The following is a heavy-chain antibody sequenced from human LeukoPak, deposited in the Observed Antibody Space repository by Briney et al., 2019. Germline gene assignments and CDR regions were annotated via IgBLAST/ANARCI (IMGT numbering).Heavy chain of an antibody. CDR3: AKDFSPLYCSGGSCYFDY. Sequence: GGSLRLSCAASGFTFSSYGMHWVRQAPGKGLEWVAFIRYDGSNKYYADSVKGRFTISRDNSKNTLYLQMNSLRAEDTAVYYCAKDFSPLYCSGGSCYFDYWGQGTLVTVSS. CDR2: IRYDGSNK. D-gene: IGHD2-15*01. V-gene: IGHV3-30*02. CDR1: GFTFSSYG. J-gene: IGHJ4*02.